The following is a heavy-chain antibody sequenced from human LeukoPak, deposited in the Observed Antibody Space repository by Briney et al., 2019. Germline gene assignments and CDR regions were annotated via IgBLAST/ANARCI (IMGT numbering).Heavy chain of an antibody. CDR3: ARAPITIFGVVTGWFDP. CDR1: GGSISSYY. V-gene: IGHV4-59*01. J-gene: IGHJ5*02. D-gene: IGHD3-3*01. Sequence: PSETLSLTCTVSGGSISSYYWSWIRQPPGKGLEWIGYIYYSGSTNYNPSLKSRVTISVDTSKNRFSLKLSSVTAADTAVYYCARAPITIFGVVTGWFDPWGQGTLVTVSS. CDR2: IYYSGST.